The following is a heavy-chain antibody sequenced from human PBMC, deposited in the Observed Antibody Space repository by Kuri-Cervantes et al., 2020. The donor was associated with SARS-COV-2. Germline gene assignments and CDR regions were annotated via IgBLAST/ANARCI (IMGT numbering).Heavy chain of an antibody. CDR1: GGSISSGGYF. J-gene: IGHJ4*02. V-gene: IGHV4-31*02. Sequence: SCTVSGGSISSGGYFWSWIRQHPGKGLEWTGYIYSSGSTYYSPSLKSRVTISIDTSKNQFSLNLTSVTAADTAVYSCARGSYSFGVDYWGQGTLVTVSS. D-gene: IGHD1-26*01. CDR2: IYSSGST. CDR3: ARGSYSFGVDY.